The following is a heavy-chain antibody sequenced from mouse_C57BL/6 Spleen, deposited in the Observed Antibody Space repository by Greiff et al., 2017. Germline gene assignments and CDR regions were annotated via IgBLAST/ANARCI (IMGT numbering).Heavy chain of an antibody. CDR1: GYAFTNYL. D-gene: IGHD1-1*01. V-gene: IGHV1-54*01. CDR2: INPGSGGT. CDR3: AREYYGSSLYAMDY. Sequence: VQLQQSGAELVRPGTSVKVSCKASGYAFTNYLIEWVKQRPGQGLEWIGVINPGSGGTNYNEKFKGKATLTADKSSSTAYMQLSSLTSEDSAVYFCAREYYGSSLYAMDYWGQGTSVTVSS. J-gene: IGHJ4*01.